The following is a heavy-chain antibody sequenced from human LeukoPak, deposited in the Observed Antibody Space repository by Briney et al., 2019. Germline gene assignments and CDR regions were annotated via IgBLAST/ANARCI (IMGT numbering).Heavy chain of an antibody. D-gene: IGHD3-3*01. CDR1: GGSISSSSYY. V-gene: IGHV4-39*01. CDR3: ARMKRITIFGVVLRAYYYYYYMDV. CDR2: IYYSGST. J-gene: IGHJ6*03. Sequence: SETLSLTCTVSGGSISSSSYYWGWIRQPPGKGLEWIGSIYYSGSTYYNPSLKSRVTISVDTSKNQFSLKLSSVTAADTAVYYCARMKRITIFGVVLRAYYYYYYMDVWGKGTTVTVSS.